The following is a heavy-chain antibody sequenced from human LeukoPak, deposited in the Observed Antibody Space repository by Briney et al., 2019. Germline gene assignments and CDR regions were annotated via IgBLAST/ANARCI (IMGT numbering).Heavy chain of an antibody. J-gene: IGHJ4*02. CDR3: ARSPLGYSSSWYFFDY. V-gene: IGHV1-2*02. CDR1: GYTFTGYY. Sequence: ASVKVSCKAPGYTFTGYYMHWVRQAPGQGLEWMGWINPNSGGTNYAQKFQGRVTMTRDTSISTAYMELSRLRSDDTAVYYCARSPLGYSSSWYFFDYWGQGTLVTVSS. D-gene: IGHD6-13*01. CDR2: INPNSGGT.